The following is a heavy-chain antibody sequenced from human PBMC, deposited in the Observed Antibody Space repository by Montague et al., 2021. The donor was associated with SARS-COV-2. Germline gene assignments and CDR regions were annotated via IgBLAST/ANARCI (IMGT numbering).Heavy chain of an antibody. V-gene: IGHV4-39*07. CDR2: INHSGST. J-gene: IGHJ4*02. CDR3: ARGHYSSSWYGIRYYFDY. Sequence: SETLSLTCTVSGGSISSSSYYWSWIRQPPGKGLEWIGEINHSGSTNYNPSLKSRITISVDTSKNQFSLKLGSVTAADTAVYYGARGHYSSSWYGIRYYFDYWGQGTLVTVSS. CDR1: GGSISSSSYY. D-gene: IGHD6-13*01.